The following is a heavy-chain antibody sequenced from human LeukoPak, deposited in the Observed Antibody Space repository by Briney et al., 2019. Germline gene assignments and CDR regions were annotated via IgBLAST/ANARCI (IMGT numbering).Heavy chain of an antibody. V-gene: IGHV3-9*01. CDR3: VKSGGYYYMDA. CDR2: ISWNSDII. J-gene: IGHJ6*03. D-gene: IGHD2-15*01. Sequence: GGSRRLACAASGFVFHDFAMHWVRQSPGKGLEWVATISWNSDIILYANSVKGRFTISRDNDRDSLYMEMNSLRREDTALYYCVKSGGYYYMDAWGKGNTVIVSS. CDR1: GFVFHDFA.